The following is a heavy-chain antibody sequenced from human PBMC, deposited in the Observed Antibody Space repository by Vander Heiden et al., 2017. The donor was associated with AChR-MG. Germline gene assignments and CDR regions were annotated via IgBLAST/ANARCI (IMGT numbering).Heavy chain of an antibody. CDR2: IRKEGDGGTA. Sequence: EVQLVESGGGLAQPGRSLRLSCAASGFNFYDHAMSWVRQAPGKGLEWVGFIRKEGDGGTAEYAASVKGRFTISRDDSKRIAYLEMDSLKTEDTAIYYCTRIYSWGAFAIWGLGTMVTVSS. CDR3: TRIYSWGAFAI. D-gene: IGHD2-15*01. CDR1: GFNFYDHA. J-gene: IGHJ3*02. V-gene: IGHV3-49*04.